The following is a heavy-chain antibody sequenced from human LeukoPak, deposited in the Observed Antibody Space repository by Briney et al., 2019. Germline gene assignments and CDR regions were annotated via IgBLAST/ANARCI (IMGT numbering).Heavy chain of an antibody. V-gene: IGHV3-30-3*01. J-gene: IGHJ4*02. CDR3: ARDEGEMATISGNDY. CDR1: GFTFSSYA. CDR2: ISYDGSNK. Sequence: GGSLGLSCAASGFTFSSYAMHWVRQAPGKGLEWVAVISYDGSNKYYADSVKGRFTISRDNSKNTLYLQMNSLRAEDTAVYYCARDEGEMATISGNDYWGQGTLVTVSS. D-gene: IGHD5-24*01.